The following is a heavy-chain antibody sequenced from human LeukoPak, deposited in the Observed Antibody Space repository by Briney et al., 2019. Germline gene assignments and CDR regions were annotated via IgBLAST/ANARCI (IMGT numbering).Heavy chain of an antibody. CDR2: ISGSGGST. V-gene: IGHV3-23*01. CDR3: AKDQTGSNPNNWFDP. CDR1: GFTFSSYA. D-gene: IGHD4-11*01. J-gene: IGHJ5*02. Sequence: PGGSLRLSCAASGFTFSSYAMSLVRQAPGKGREWVSAISGSGGSTYYADSVKGRFTISIDNSKNTLYLQMNSLRAEDTAVYYCAKDQTGSNPNNWFDPWGQGTLVTVSS.